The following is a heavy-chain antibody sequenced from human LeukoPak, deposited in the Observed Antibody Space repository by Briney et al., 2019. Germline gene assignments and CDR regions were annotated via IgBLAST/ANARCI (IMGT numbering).Heavy chain of an antibody. CDR2: INSDGSSR. Sequence: GGSLRLSCAASGFPFRSYWMHWVRQPPGKGMVWVSSINSDGSSRSYADFVKGRFTISRDNAKNTLYLQMNSLRVEDTAVYYCARAYFDNSGYYVGYWGQGSLVTVSA. V-gene: IGHV3-74*01. CDR3: ARAYFDNSGYYVGY. D-gene: IGHD3-22*01. J-gene: IGHJ4*02. CDR1: GFPFRSYW.